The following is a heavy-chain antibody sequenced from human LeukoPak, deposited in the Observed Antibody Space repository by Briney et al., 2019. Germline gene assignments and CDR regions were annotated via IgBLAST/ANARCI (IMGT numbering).Heavy chain of an antibody. CDR1: GFTLSSRW. J-gene: IGHJ4*02. V-gene: IGHV3-7*03. D-gene: IGHD3-3*01. Sequence: GGSLRLSCVVSGFTLSSRWMMWVRQAPGEGLEWMTNINRGGSEKNYVDSVEGRFTITRDNAENSLYLQMNSLKVEDSAIYYCATYDSWSGYNIAYWGQGTLVTVSS. CDR3: ATYDSWSGYNIAY. CDR2: INRGGSEK.